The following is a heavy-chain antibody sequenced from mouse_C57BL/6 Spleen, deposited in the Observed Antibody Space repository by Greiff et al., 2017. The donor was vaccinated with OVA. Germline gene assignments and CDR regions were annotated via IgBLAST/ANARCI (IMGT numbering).Heavy chain of an antibody. J-gene: IGHJ4*01. CDR2: IDPSDSET. Sequence: QVQLQQPGAELVRPGSSVQLSCKASGYTFTSYWMHWVKQRPIQGLEWIGNIDPSDSETHYNQKFKDKATLTVDKSSSTAYMQLSSLTSEDSAVYYCAREDYYGSSWNYYAMDYWGQGTSVTVSS. D-gene: IGHD1-1*01. CDR3: AREDYYGSSWNYYAMDY. V-gene: IGHV1-52*01. CDR1: GYTFTSYW.